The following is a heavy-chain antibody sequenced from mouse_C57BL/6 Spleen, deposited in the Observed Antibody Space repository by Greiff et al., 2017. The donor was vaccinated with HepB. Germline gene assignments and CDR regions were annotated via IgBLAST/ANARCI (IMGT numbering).Heavy chain of an antibody. CDR3: ARPLYDYAWFAY. Sequence: EVQLQQSGPELVKPGASVKMSCKASGYTFTDYNMHWVKQSHGKSLEWIGYINPNNGGTSYNQKFKGKATLTVNKSSSTAYMELRSLTSEDSAVYYGARPLYDYAWFAYWGQGTLVTVSA. CDR1: GYTFTDYN. J-gene: IGHJ3*01. D-gene: IGHD2-4*01. V-gene: IGHV1-22*01. CDR2: INPNNGGT.